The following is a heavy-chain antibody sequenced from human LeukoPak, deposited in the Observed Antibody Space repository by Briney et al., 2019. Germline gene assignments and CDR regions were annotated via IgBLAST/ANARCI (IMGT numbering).Heavy chain of an antibody. CDR3: ARDGLQYCSSTSCYLNWFDP. CDR2: IRYDGSNK. J-gene: IGHJ5*02. CDR1: GFTFSSYG. D-gene: IGHD2-2*01. Sequence: GGSLRLFCAASGFTFSSYGMHWVRQAPGKGLEWVAFIRYDGSNKYYADSVKGRFTISRDNAKNSLYLQMNSLRAEDTAVYYCARDGLQYCSSTSCYLNWFDPWGQGTLVTVSS. V-gene: IGHV3-30*02.